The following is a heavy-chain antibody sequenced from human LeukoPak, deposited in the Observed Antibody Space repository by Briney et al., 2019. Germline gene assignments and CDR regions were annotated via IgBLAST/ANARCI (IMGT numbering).Heavy chain of an antibody. CDR2: ISSSSPYI. J-gene: IGHJ5*02. Sequence: GGSLRLSCAASGFTFSSYSMNWVRQAPGKGLEWVSSISSSSPYIYYADSLRGRFTISRDNAKNSLYLQMNSLRAGDTAVYYCARGGVPAAMGWFDPWGQGTLVTVSS. CDR3: ARGGVPAAMGWFDP. V-gene: IGHV3-21*01. D-gene: IGHD2-2*01. CDR1: GFTFSSYS.